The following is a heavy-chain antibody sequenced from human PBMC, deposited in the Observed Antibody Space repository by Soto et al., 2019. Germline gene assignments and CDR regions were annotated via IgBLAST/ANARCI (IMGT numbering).Heavy chain of an antibody. CDR2: INAGNGNT. J-gene: IGHJ4*02. CDR3: ARSVVVVTAQDY. V-gene: IGHV1-3*01. Sequence: GASVKVSCKASGYTFTSYAMHWVRQAPGQRLEWMGWINAGNGNTKYSQKFQGRVTITRDTSASTAYMELSSLRSEDTAVDYCARSVVVVTAQDYWGQGTLVTVSS. D-gene: IGHD2-21*02. CDR1: GYTFTSYA.